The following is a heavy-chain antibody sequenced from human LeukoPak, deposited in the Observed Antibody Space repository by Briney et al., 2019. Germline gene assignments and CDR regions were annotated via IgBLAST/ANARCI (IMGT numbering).Heavy chain of an antibody. Sequence: PGGSLRLSCAASGFTFSSYWMTCVRQAPGKGLEWVANIKEDGTESFYVDSVKGRFTISRDNAKSSLFLQMNSLTDEDTAVYYCARVGSSRPFDNWGQGALVTVSS. CDR1: GFTFSSYW. J-gene: IGHJ4*02. D-gene: IGHD2-2*01. CDR3: ARVGSSRPFDN. V-gene: IGHV3-7*04. CDR2: IKEDGTES.